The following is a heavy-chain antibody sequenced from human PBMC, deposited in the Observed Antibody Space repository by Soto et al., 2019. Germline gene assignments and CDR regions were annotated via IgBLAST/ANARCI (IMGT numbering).Heavy chain of an antibody. D-gene: IGHD4-17*01. V-gene: IGHV4-31*03. CDR2: IYYTGST. CDR1: GGSVSSGGYY. CDR3: ASEPTVPSGFDS. Sequence: QVQLQESGPGLVKPSQTLSLTCNVSGGSVSSGGYYWSWIRQHPGKGLEWIGYIYYTGSTYYNPSLQSRVTISLGTSKNQFSLTLTSVAAADTAIYYCASEPTVPSGFDSWGQGTLVTVSS. J-gene: IGHJ4*02.